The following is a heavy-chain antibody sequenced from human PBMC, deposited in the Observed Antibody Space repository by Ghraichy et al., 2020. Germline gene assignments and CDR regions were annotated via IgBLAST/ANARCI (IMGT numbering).Heavy chain of an antibody. Sequence: SETLSLTCTVSGGSVSSGSYYWSWIRQPPGKGLEWIGYIYYSESTNYNPSLKSRVTMSIDTSKNQFSLKLSSVTAADTAVYYCARYPCGSCYYDLDVWGQGTTVTVSS. J-gene: IGHJ6*02. D-gene: IGHD2-15*01. V-gene: IGHV4-61*01. CDR3: ARYPCGSCYYDLDV. CDR1: GGSVSSGSYY. CDR2: IYYSEST.